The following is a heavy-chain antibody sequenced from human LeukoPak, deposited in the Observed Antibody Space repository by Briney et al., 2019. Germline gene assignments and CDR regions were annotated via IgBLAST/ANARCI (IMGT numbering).Heavy chain of an antibody. CDR2: IYHSGST. CDR3: AREVGGYSYGYRPTELYWYFDL. J-gene: IGHJ2*01. D-gene: IGHD5-18*01. CDR1: GYSISSGYY. Sequence: PSETLSLTCTVSGYSISSGYYWGWIRQPPGKGLEWIGSIYHSGSTYYNPSLKSRVAISVDTSKNQFSLKLSSVTAADTAVYYCAREVGGYSYGYRPTELYWYFDLWGRGTLVTVSS. V-gene: IGHV4-38-2*02.